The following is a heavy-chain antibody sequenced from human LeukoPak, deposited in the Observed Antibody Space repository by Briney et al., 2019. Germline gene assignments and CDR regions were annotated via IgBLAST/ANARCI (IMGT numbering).Heavy chain of an antibody. Sequence: VASVTVSCKASGSTFPSHAITWLRQAPGQGPEGMGWISTSNGDKNYLQTLQGRITLTIDTSTTTAYMELRSLTSDDTAVYYCATRGITAARLDYWGQGTLVTVSS. CDR2: ISTSNGDK. CDR1: GSTFPSHA. J-gene: IGHJ4*02. D-gene: IGHD2-2*01. CDR3: ATRGITAARLDY. V-gene: IGHV1-18*04.